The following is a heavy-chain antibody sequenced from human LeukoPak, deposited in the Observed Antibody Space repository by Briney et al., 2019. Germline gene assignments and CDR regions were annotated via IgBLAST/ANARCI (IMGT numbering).Heavy chain of an antibody. V-gene: IGHV4-34*01. CDR2: INHSGST. J-gene: IGHJ4*02. CDR1: GGSFSGYY. CDR3: ASGLGELSFSRINVDYFDY. D-gene: IGHD3-16*02. Sequence: SETLSLTCAVYGGSFSGYYWSWIRQPPGKGLEWIGEINHSGSTNYNPSLKSRVTIPVDTSKNQFSLKLSSVTAADTAVYYCASGLGELSFSRINVDYFDYWGQGTLVTVSS.